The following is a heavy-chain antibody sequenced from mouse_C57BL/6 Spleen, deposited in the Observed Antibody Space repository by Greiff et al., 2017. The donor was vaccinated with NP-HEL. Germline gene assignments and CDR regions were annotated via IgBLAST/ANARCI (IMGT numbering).Heavy chain of an antibody. Sequence: EVQLQESGGGLVKPGGSLKLSCAASGFTFSDYGMHWVRQAPEKGLEWVAYISSGSSTIYYADTVKGRFTISRDNAKNTLFLQMTSLRSEDTAMYYCARNYYGSSLYFDVWGTRTTVTVSS. CDR2: ISSGSSTI. V-gene: IGHV5-17*01. CDR3: ARNYYGSSLYFDV. CDR1: GFTFSDYG. J-gene: IGHJ1*03. D-gene: IGHD1-1*01.